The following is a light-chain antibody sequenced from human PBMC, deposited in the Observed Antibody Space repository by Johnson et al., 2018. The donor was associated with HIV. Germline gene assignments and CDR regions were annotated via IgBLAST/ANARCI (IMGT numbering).Light chain of an antibody. V-gene: IGLV1-51*02. Sequence: HSVLTQPPSVSAAPGQKVTISCSGSSSNIGNNYVSWYQQLPGTSPKLLIYEKNKRPSGIPDRFSASKSGTSAILDITGLQTGDEADYYCGTCDNSLGAHYVFGIGTKVTVL. CDR3: GTCDNSLGAHYV. J-gene: IGLJ1*01. CDR1: SSNIGNNY. CDR2: EKN.